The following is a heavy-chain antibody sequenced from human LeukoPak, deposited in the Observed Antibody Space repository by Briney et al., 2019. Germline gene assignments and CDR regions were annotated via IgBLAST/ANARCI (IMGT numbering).Heavy chain of an antibody. D-gene: IGHD3-22*01. J-gene: IGHJ3*02. CDR2: INSEGTTK. CDR3: ATSYYDSSGYYFVDAFDI. Sequence: PGGSLRLSCPASVFTFSRYWMHWLRQAPGKGLVWVSGINSEGTTKTYADSVKGRFTISRDNARNRLNLQMNSLRAEDSAVYYCATSYYDSSGYYFVDAFDIWGQGTMVTVSS. CDR1: VFTFSRYW. V-gene: IGHV3-74*03.